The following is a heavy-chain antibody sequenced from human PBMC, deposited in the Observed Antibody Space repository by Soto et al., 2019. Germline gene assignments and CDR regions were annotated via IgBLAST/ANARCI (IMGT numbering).Heavy chain of an antibody. CDR1: GYPFIKYG. J-gene: IGHJ5*02. V-gene: IGHV1-18*04. CDR3: ATSYDPGFDP. D-gene: IGHD5-12*01. CDR2: IKVDSGYT. Sequence: QLQLVQSAAEVKKPGASVRVSCKAYGYPFIKYGISWIRQAPEQGLEWMGWIKVDSGYTNYAQKFQGRVTMTADTSSDTAFMELRSRRLDDTAVYFCATSYDPGFDPWGQGTLVSVSS.